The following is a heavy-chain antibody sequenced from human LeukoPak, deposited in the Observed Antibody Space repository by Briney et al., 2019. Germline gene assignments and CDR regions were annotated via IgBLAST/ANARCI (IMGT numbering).Heavy chain of an antibody. D-gene: IGHD2-15*01. V-gene: IGHV4-39*01. CDR1: GGSISSSNSY. Sequence: SETLSLTCTVSGGSISSSNSYWDWIRQPPGMGLEWIGNIYYSGSTNYNASLKSRVTISVDTSKNQFSLTVSSVTAADTALYYCARRGGGSWYYFDYWGQGTLVTVSS. CDR3: ARRGGGSWYYFDY. CDR2: IYYSGST. J-gene: IGHJ4*02.